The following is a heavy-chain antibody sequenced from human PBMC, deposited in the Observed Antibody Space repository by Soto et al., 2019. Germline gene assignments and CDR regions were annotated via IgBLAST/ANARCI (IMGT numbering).Heavy chain of an antibody. D-gene: IGHD3-10*01. V-gene: IGHV3-23*01. Sequence: EVQLLESGGGLVQPGGSLRLSCAASGFSFRNYAMSWVRQAPGKGLEWISTLTGSSSNIYYADSVKGRFAISRDNSKNFLYLQMSGLRADDSAVYYCTRGAGFFYGVDVWGLGTTVTVSS. J-gene: IGHJ6*02. CDR3: TRGAGFFYGVDV. CDR1: GFSFRNYA. CDR2: LTGSSSNI.